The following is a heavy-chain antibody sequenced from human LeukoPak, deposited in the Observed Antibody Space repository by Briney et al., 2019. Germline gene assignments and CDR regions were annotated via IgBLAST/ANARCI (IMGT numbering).Heavy chain of an antibody. V-gene: IGHV4-59*08. J-gene: IGHJ5*02. Sequence: SETLSLTCTVTGGTIRSYYWSSIRQPPGKGLEWIGNIYYSGSTNVHPSLKSRVTISVDTSKNQFSLKLSSVTAADTAVYYCARLPGGVVHTFPWGQGSLVTVS. CDR3: ARLPGGVVHTFP. D-gene: IGHD2/OR15-2a*01. CDR2: IYYSGST. CDR1: GGTIRSYY.